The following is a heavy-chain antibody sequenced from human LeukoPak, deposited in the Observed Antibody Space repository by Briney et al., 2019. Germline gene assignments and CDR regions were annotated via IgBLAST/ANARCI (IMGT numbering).Heavy chain of an antibody. CDR1: GYTFTGYY. Sequence: ASVKASCKASGYTFTGYYMHWVRQAPGQGLEWMGWINPNSGGTNYAQKFQGRVTMTRDTSISTAYMELSRLRSDDTAVYYCARGGDWLSKYYFDYWGQGTLVTVSS. D-gene: IGHD3/OR15-3a*01. J-gene: IGHJ4*02. CDR3: ARGGDWLSKYYFDY. V-gene: IGHV1-2*02. CDR2: INPNSGGT.